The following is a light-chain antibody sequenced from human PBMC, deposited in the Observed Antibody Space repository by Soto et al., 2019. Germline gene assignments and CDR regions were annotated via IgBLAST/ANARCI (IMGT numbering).Light chain of an antibody. J-gene: IGKJ4*01. CDR2: WPS. CDR1: QSILSSSNNNHT. Sequence: IVMTQSPESLTVSLGDTASLTCKSSQSILSSSNNNHTLVWYPQRPAQPPKALTNWPSTRECGVRDRFSGCGPVADFTLTISSLQAEDVAVYYCKQYFSTPPTCGGGTTVDIK. V-gene: IGKV4-1*01. CDR3: KQYFSTPPT.